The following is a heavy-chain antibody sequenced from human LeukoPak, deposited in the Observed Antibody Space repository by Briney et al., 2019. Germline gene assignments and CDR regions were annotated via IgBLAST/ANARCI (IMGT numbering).Heavy chain of an antibody. CDR3: ARSVPDYTRFDF. Sequence: GSLRLSCVASGFTFSDYAVNWVRQAPGKGLEWVSTFKTNYNQVYYAESVRGRFTISTDNSKNTAYLQMNSLRVEDTALYYCARSVPDYTRFDFWGQGALVTVSS. CDR1: GFTFSDYA. D-gene: IGHD4-11*01. CDR2: FKTNYNQV. V-gene: IGHV3-23*05. J-gene: IGHJ4*02.